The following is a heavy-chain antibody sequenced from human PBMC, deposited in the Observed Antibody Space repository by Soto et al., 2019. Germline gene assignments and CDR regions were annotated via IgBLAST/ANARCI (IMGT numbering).Heavy chain of an antibody. Sequence: QVQLVQSGADVKKPGASVKVSCKASGYTFTNYGISWVRQAPGQGLEWMGWINAHQGNTNYAQKVQGRVTMTTDTSSRTAYMERRSGRADDTAEYYCARVKAYYDVLTGIQVDSWGQGTLVTVSS. CDR2: INAHQGNT. D-gene: IGHD3-9*01. CDR3: ARVKAYYDVLTGIQVDS. V-gene: IGHV1-18*01. J-gene: IGHJ4*02. CDR1: GYTFTNYG.